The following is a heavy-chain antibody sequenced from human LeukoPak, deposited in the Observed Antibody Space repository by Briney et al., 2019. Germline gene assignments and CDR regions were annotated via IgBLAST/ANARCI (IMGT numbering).Heavy chain of an antibody. V-gene: IGHV3-7*01. CDR1: GFTFSSYW. J-gene: IGHJ6*03. Sequence: PGGSLRLSCAASGFTFSSYWMSWVRQAPGKGLEWVANIKQDGSEKYYVDSVKGRFTIPRDNAKNSLYLQMNSLRAEDTAVYYCARGTPQWLVLLSSYYYYMDVWGKGTTVTVSS. D-gene: IGHD6-19*01. CDR2: IKQDGSEK. CDR3: ARGTPQWLVLLSSYYYYMDV.